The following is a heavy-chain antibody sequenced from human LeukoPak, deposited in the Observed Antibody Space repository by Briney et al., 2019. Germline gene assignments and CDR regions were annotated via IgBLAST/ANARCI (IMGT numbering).Heavy chain of an antibody. CDR2: IYYSGST. Sequence: SETLSLTCTVSGGSISSGGYYWSWIRQHPGKGLEWIGYIYYSGSTYYNPSLKSRVTISIDTSKNQFSLKLSSVTAADTAVYYCARSQTTIYYYYMDVWGKGTTVTVSS. J-gene: IGHJ6*03. V-gene: IGHV4-31*03. CDR1: GGSISSGGYY. CDR3: ARSQTTIYYYYMDV. D-gene: IGHD5-24*01.